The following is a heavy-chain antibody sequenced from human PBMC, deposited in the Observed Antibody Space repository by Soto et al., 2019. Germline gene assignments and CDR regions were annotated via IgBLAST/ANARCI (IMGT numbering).Heavy chain of an antibody. CDR2: IIPIFGTA. J-gene: IGHJ4*02. Sequence: QVQLVQSGAEVKKPGSSVKVSCKASGGTFSSYAISWVRQAPGQGLEWMGGIIPIFGTANYAQKFQGRVTITADESTSTAYMELSSLRSEDTAVYYCASDPLGYCSSTSCYRPFFSWGQGTLVTVSS. V-gene: IGHV1-69*01. D-gene: IGHD2-2*01. CDR1: GGTFSSYA. CDR3: ASDPLGYCSSTSCYRPFFS.